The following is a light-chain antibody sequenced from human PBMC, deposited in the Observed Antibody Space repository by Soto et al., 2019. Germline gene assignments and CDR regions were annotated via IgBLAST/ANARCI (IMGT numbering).Light chain of an antibody. V-gene: IGKV3-11*01. CDR2: DGS. CDR1: QSVSGY. CDR3: HQRQSWPRT. J-gene: IGKJ1*01. Sequence: EIVLTQSPATLSLSPGERATPSCRASQSVSGYLAWYQQKPGQAPRLLIYDGSHRAAGIPARFSASGTGTDFTLTISDVQPEDFAVYYCHQRQSWPRTFGQGTKVDIK.